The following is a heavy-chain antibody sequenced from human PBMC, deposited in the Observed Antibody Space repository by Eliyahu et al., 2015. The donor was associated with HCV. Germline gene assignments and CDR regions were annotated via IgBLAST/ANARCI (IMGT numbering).Heavy chain of an antibody. Sequence: QVQLQQWGAGLLKPSETLSLTXGVYGGSFSGYYWSWIRHLPGKGLEWIGEINHSGSTNYNPSLKSRVTISVDTSKNQFSLNLNSMTAADTAVYYCARGGLSPSDYWGQGTLVTVSS. CDR3: ARGGLSPSDY. CDR1: GGSFSGYY. D-gene: IGHD2/OR15-2a*01. J-gene: IGHJ4*02. V-gene: IGHV4-34*01. CDR2: INHSGST.